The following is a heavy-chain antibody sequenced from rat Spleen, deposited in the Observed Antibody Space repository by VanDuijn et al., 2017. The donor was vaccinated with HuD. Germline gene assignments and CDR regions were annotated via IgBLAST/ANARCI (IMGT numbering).Heavy chain of an antibody. Sequence: QVQLKESGPGLVQPSQTLSLTCTVSGFSLIRYNVHWVRQPPGEGLEWMGRMTYNGDTSYNSAIKSRLSISRDTSKSQVFLKMNSLETEDTAMYFCAILYYGYTAFDYWGQGVMVTVSS. CDR2: MTYNGDT. CDR1: GFSLIRYN. D-gene: IGHD1-9*01. V-gene: IGHV2-63*01. J-gene: IGHJ2*01. CDR3: AILYYGYTAFDY.